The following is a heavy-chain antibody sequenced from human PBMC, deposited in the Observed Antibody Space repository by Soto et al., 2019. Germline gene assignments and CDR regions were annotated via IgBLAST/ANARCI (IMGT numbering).Heavy chain of an antibody. J-gene: IGHJ4*02. Sequence: EVQLVESGGGLVQPGGSLRLSCAASGFTVSSNYMSWVRQAPGKGLEWVSFMYSGGDTYYAHPVKGRFTISRDNSKITLYLQINSLMAEDTAVYYCAGRTSWGQGTLVTVSS. CDR1: GFTVSSNY. V-gene: IGHV3-66*01. D-gene: IGHD1-7*01. CDR3: AGRTS. CDR2: MYSGGDT.